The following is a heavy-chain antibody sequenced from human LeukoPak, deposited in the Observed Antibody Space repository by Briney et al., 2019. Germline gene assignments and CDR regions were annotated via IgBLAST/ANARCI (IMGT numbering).Heavy chain of an antibody. Sequence: ASVKVSCKASGYTFTSYAMHWVRQAPGQRLEWMGWINAGNGNTKYSQKFQGRVTITRDTSASTAYMELSSLRSEDTAVYYCGGDGWGSYPTDYWGKETLVTFPS. CDR1: GYTFTSYA. CDR2: INAGNGNT. V-gene: IGHV1-3*01. J-gene: IGHJ4*02. D-gene: IGHD3-16*02. CDR3: GGDGWGSYPTDY.